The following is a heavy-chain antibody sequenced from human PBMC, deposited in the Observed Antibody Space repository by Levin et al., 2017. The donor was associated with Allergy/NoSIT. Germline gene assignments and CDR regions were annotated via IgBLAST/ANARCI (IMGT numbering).Heavy chain of an antibody. CDR2: INHSGRT. CDR1: GGSFSSYY. J-gene: IGHJ6*02. D-gene: IGHD4-23*01. V-gene: IGHV4-34*01. Sequence: KPSETLSLTCAVYGGSFSSYYWSWIRQPPGKGLEWIGEINHSGRTNYNPSLKSRVTISVDTSKNQFSLRLTSVTAADTAVYYCEALATRRNNYYYGLDVWGQGTTVTVSS. CDR3: EALATRRNNYYYGLDV.